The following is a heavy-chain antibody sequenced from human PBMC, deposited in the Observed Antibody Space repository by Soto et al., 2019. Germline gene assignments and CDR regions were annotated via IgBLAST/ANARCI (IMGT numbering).Heavy chain of an antibody. J-gene: IGHJ4*02. CDR3: AKSFDGWLQSILDY. CDR2: ISGSGGST. D-gene: IGHD3-9*01. CDR1: GFTFSSYA. V-gene: IGHV3-23*01. Sequence: GGSLRLSCAASGFTFSSYAMSWVRQAPGKGLEWVSAISGSGGSTYYADSVKGRFTISRDNSKNTLYLQMNSLRAEDTAVYYCAKSFDGWLQSILDYWGQGTLVTVSS.